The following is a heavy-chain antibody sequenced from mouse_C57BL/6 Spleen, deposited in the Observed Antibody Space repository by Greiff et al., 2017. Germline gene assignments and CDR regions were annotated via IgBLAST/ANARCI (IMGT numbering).Heavy chain of an antibody. CDR3: ARRYYGSSHLYFDV. J-gene: IGHJ1*03. V-gene: IGHV1-50*01. D-gene: IGHD1-1*01. CDR2: IDPSDSYT. Sequence: QVQLQQPGAELVKPGASVKLSCKASGYTFTSYWMQWVKQRPGQGLEWIGEIDPSDSYTNYNQKFKGKATLTVDTSSSTAYMQLSSLTSEDSAVYYCARRYYGSSHLYFDVWGTGTTVTVSS. CDR1: GYTFTSYW.